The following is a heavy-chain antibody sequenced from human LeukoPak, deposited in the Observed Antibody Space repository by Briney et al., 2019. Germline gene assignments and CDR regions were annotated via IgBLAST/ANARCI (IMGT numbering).Heavy chain of an antibody. CDR3: APGGSSASWSTVGYFDY. V-gene: IGHV1-2*02. CDR2: INPNSGGT. CDR1: GYRFTDYY. D-gene: IGHD6-19*01. J-gene: IGHJ4*02. Sequence: GASVKVSCKASGYRFTDYYVHWVRQAPGQGLEWMGWINPNSGGTNYAQKFQGRVTMTRDTSISTAYTELSRLRSDDTAVYYCAPGGSSASWSTVGYFDYWGQGTLVTVSS.